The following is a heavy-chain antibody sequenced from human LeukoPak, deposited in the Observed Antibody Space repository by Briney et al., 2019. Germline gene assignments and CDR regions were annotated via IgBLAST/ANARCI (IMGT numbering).Heavy chain of an antibody. Sequence: PGGSLRLSCAASGFTFSNYAMSWVRQAPGKGLEWVSAISGSGGSTYYADSVKGRFTISRDNSKNTLYLQMNSLRAEDTAVYYCAKDGYSSSGMGTYYFDYWGQGTLATVSS. CDR2: ISGSGGST. CDR3: AKDGYSSSGMGTYYFDY. V-gene: IGHV3-23*01. D-gene: IGHD6-13*01. CDR1: GFTFSNYA. J-gene: IGHJ4*02.